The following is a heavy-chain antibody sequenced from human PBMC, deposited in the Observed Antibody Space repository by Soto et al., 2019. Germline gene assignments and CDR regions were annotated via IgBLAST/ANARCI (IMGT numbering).Heavy chain of an antibody. Sequence: ASVKVSCKASGGTFSSYTISWVRQAPGQGLEWMGRIIPILGIANYAQKFQGRVTITADKSTSTAYMELSSLRSEDTAVYYCARAPAYYDYIWGSYAFDYWGQGTLVTVSS. D-gene: IGHD3-16*01. CDR3: ARAPAYYDYIWGSYAFDY. CDR1: GGTFSSYT. CDR2: IIPILGIA. J-gene: IGHJ4*02. V-gene: IGHV1-69*02.